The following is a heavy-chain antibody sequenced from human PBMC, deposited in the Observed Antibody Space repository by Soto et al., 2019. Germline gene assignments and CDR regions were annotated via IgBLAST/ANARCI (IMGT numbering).Heavy chain of an antibody. V-gene: IGHV4-4*02. CDR3: AREGALLFGGNSDYYSTMDV. J-gene: IGHJ6*02. CDR2: TYHVGIP. Sequence: PSETLSLTCTVSGGSISSSNWWTWVRQAPGKGLEWIGETYHVGIPSYNPSLKGRVTISIDTSKNQFSLKLSSVTAADTAFYYCAREGALLFGGNSDYYSTMDVWGQGTTVTVSS. CDR1: GGSISSSNW. D-gene: IGHD2-21*02.